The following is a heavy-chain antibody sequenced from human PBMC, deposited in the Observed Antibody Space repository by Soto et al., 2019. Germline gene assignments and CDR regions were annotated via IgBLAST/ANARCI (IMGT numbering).Heavy chain of an antibody. CDR2: IYHSGST. J-gene: IGHJ5*02. CDR1: GGSISTTHW. D-gene: IGHD3-22*01. Sequence: QVQLQESGPGLVKPSGTLSLTCAVSGGSISTTHWWTWVRQPPGKGLEWIGEIYHSGSTNYNPSHKSRVTISVDNSKNQFSLKLTSVTAADTAVYYCASKSYYDPYHFGPWGQGTLVTVSS. CDR3: ASKSYYDPYHFGP. V-gene: IGHV4-4*02.